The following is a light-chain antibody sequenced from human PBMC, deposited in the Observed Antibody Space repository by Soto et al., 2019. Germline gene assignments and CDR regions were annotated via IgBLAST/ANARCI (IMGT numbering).Light chain of an antibody. Sequence: EIVLTQSPATLSLSPGERATLSCRASQSVSSYLAWYQQKPGQAPRLLIYDASNRATGIPARFSGSGSGTDFTITISSLEPEDFAFYYCQQRSNWSTFGQGTKLEIK. CDR1: QSVSSY. J-gene: IGKJ2*01. V-gene: IGKV3-11*01. CDR3: QQRSNWST. CDR2: DAS.